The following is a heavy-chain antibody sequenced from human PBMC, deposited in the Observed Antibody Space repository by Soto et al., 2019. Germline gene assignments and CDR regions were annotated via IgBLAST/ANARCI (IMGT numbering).Heavy chain of an antibody. D-gene: IGHD2-15*01. Sequence: EVQLVESGGGLVQPGGSLKLSCAASGFTFSGSSVHWVRQASGKGLEWVGSISNKANSYATADAASVRGRFTIARDDSKNTAFLQMNSLNTEDTAVYYCISHSPEDMIRTWGQGTLVTVSS. J-gene: IGHJ4*02. CDR3: ISHSPEDMIRT. V-gene: IGHV3-73*02. CDR2: ISNKANSYAT. CDR1: GFTFSGSS.